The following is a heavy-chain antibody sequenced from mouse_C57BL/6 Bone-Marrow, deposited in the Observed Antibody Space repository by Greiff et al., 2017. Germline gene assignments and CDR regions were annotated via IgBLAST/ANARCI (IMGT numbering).Heavy chain of an antibody. CDR3: ARVLITTVVDFDY. D-gene: IGHD1-1*01. V-gene: IGHV1-80*01. Sequence: QVQLKESGAELVKPGASVKISCKASGYAFSSYWMNWVKQRPGKGLEWIGQIYPGDGDTNYNGKFKGKATLTADKSSSTAYMQLSSLTSEDSAVYFCARVLITTVVDFDYWGQGTTLTVSS. CDR1: GYAFSSYW. CDR2: IYPGDGDT. J-gene: IGHJ2*01.